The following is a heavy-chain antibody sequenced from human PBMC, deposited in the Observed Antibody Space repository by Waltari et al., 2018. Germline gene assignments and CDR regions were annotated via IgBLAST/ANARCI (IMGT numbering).Heavy chain of an antibody. J-gene: IGHJ4*02. CDR1: GGSISSHY. CDR3: AREGGIGYYPEYYFDY. D-gene: IGHD3-22*01. V-gene: IGHV4-59*11. Sequence: QVQLQESGSGLVKPSETLSLTCTVSGGSISSHYWSWIRKPTGKGLEWIGYIYYSGSTNYNPSLKSRVTISVDTSKNQFSLKLSSVTAADTAVYYCAREGGIGYYPEYYFDYWGQGTLVTVSS. CDR2: IYYSGST.